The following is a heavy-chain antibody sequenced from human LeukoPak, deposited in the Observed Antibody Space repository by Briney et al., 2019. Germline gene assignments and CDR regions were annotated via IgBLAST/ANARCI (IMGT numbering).Heavy chain of an antibody. J-gene: IGHJ3*02. CDR3: ARDLDYFDSSGYFFDI. V-gene: IGHV4-59*12. CDR1: GGAISSYY. Sequence: SETLSLTCTVSGGAISSYYWSWIRQPPGKGLEWIGYIYYSVSTNNNPSLKSRVTISVDTSKNQLSLRLSSVTAADTAVYYCARDLDYFDSSGYFFDIWGQGTMVTVSS. CDR2: IYYSVST. D-gene: IGHD3-22*01.